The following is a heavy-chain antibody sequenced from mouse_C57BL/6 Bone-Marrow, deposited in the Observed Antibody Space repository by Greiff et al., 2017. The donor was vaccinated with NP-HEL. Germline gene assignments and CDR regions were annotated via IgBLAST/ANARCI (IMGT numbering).Heavy chain of an antibody. CDR3: ARGKKGFDY. V-gene: IGHV1-81*01. Sequence: VKLVESGAELVRPGASVKLSCKASGYTFTSYGISWVKQSPGQGLEWIGDIYPCSGNTYYNEKFKGKATLTADKSSSTAYQELSSLTSEDSAVYYCARGKKGFDYGGQGTTLTVSS. CDR2: IYPCSGNT. J-gene: IGHJ2*01. CDR1: GYTFTSYG. D-gene: IGHD2-1*01.